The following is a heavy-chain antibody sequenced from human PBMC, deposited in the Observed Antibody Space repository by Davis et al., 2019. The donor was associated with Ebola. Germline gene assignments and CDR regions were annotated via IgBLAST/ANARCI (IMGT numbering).Heavy chain of an antibody. CDR1: GGSISSYY. J-gene: IGHJ4*02. CDR3: TVGATPRYFDY. CDR2: IYSGGST. V-gene: IGHV3-53*01. Sequence: PSETLSLTCTVSGGSISSYYWSWVRQAPGKGLEWVSVIYSGGSTYYADSVKGRFTISRDNSKNTLYLQMNSLRAEDTAVYYCTVGATPRYFDYWGQGTLVTVSS. D-gene: IGHD1-26*01.